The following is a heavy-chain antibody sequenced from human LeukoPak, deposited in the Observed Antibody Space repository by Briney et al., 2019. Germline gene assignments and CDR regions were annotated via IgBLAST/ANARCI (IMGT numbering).Heavy chain of an antibody. CDR2: IYSGGST. Sequence: PGGSLRLSCAASGFTVSSNYMNWVRQAPGKGLEWVSIIYSGGSTYYADSVKGRFTISRDNSKNTVYLQVNSLRADDTAVYYCARDPSSGWHFDYWGQGTLVTVSS. CDR1: GFTVSSNY. D-gene: IGHD6-19*01. J-gene: IGHJ4*02. CDR3: ARDPSSGWHFDY. V-gene: IGHV3-53*01.